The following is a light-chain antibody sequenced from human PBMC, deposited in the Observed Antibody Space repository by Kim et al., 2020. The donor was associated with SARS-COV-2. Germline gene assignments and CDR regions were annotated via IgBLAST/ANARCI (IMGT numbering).Light chain of an antibody. CDR3: QPRSNWPT. J-gene: IGKJ4*01. V-gene: IGKV3-11*01. CDR2: DAS. CDR1: QSVSSY. Sequence: EIVLTQSPATLSLSPGERATLSCRASQSVSSYLAWYQQKPGQAPRLLIYDASNRATGIPARFSGSGSGTDFTLTISSLEPEDFAVYYCQPRSNWPTFGGGTTVEIK.